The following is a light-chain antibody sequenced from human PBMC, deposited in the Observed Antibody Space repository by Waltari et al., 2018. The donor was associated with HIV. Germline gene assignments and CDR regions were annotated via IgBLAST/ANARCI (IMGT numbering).Light chain of an antibody. J-gene: IGLJ3*02. Sequence: QSILTQPPPTSGTPGQRVTISCSGSGSNIGSNSVSWYQRLLGTAPKLLIYRNNQRPSGVPDRFSGSKSATSASLAIGGLRSEDEADYYCAAWDDSLSGPVFGGGTKLTVL. CDR3: AAWDDSLSGPV. CDR1: GSNIGSNS. CDR2: RNN. V-gene: IGLV1-47*01.